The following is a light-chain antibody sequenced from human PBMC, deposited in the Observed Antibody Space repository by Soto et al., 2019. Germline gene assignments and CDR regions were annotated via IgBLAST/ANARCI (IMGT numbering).Light chain of an antibody. CDR2: LGS. V-gene: IGKV2-28*01. CDR1: QSLLHYNGHNY. J-gene: IGKJ5*01. Sequence: DIVMTQSPLSLPVSPGEPASISCRSSQSLLHYNGHNYLDWYLQKPGQSPQVLIYLGSNRASGVPDRFGGSGSGTDFTLRISRVEAEDVGVYYCMQALQTPLTFGQGTRLEIK. CDR3: MQALQTPLT.